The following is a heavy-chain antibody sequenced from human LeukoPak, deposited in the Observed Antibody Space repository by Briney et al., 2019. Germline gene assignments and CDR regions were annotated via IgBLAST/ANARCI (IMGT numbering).Heavy chain of an antibody. D-gene: IGHD6-19*01. V-gene: IGHV7-4-1*02. Sequence: ASVKVSCKASGYTFTSYAMNWVRQAPGQGLEWMGWINTNTGNPTYAQGFTGRFVFSLDTSASTAYLQISSLKAEDTAVYYCARDPDSSGWRVFDYWGQGTLVTVSS. CDR3: ARDPDSSGWRVFDY. CDR2: INTNTGNP. J-gene: IGHJ4*02. CDR1: GYTFTSYA.